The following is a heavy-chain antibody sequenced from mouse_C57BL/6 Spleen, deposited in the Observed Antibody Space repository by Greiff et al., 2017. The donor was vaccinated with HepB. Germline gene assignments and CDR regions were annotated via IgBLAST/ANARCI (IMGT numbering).Heavy chain of an antibody. Sequence: QVQLLQSVAELMKPGASVKLSCKATGYTFTGYWIEWVKQRPGHGLEWIGEILPGSGSTNYNEKFKGKATFTADTSSNTAYMQLSSLTTEDSAIYCCAFNGVAVFFDYWGQGPTLTVAS. CDR2: ILPGSGST. CDR3: AFNGVAVFFDY. V-gene: IGHV1-9*01. J-gene: IGHJ2*01. D-gene: IGHD1-1*02. CDR1: GYTFTGYW.